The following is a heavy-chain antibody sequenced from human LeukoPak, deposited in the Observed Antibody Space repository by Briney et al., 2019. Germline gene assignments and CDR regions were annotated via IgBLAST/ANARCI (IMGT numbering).Heavy chain of an antibody. CDR1: GGSISSYY. Sequence: PSETLSLTCTVSGGSISSYYWSWIRQPAGKGLEWIGRIYTSGSTNYNPSLKSRVTISVATSKNQFSLKLNSVTAADTAVYYCARTTEGYCRSTSCYGFYYSYYMDVWGKGTTVTISS. CDR2: IYTSGST. J-gene: IGHJ6*03. CDR3: ARTTEGYCRSTSCYGFYYSYYMDV. V-gene: IGHV4-4*07. D-gene: IGHD2-2*01.